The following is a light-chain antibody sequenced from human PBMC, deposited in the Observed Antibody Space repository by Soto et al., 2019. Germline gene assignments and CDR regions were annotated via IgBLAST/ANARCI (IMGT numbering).Light chain of an antibody. Sequence: EIVLTQSPGTRSLSPGERATLSCRASQSVSSSYLAWYQQKPGQAPRLLIYGASSRATGIPDRFSGSGSGAGFTLTSSRLEPEDFAVYYCQQYGSSPTFGQGTKVEI. V-gene: IGKV3-20*01. CDR1: QSVSSSY. CDR2: GAS. J-gene: IGKJ1*01. CDR3: QQYGSSPT.